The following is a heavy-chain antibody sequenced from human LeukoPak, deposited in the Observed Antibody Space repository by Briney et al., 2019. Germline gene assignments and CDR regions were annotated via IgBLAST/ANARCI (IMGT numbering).Heavy chain of an antibody. D-gene: IGHD4-23*01. Sequence: ASVKVSCKASGYTFTSYYMHWVRQAPGQGLEWMGIINPSGGSTSYAQKFQGRVTMTRDTSTSTVYMELSSLRSEDTAVYYCASDPRYGGNSDAFDIWGQGTMVTVSS. CDR3: ASDPRYGGNSDAFDI. CDR2: INPSGGST. CDR1: GYTFTSYY. V-gene: IGHV1-46*01. J-gene: IGHJ3*02.